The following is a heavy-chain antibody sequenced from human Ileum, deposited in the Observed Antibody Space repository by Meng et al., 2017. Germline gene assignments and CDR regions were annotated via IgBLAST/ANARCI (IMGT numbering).Heavy chain of an antibody. CDR1: GGSFSGYY. J-gene: IGHJ4*02. D-gene: IGHD6-13*01. CDR2: INRGGNT. Sequence: QVQLLQWGAGLLKPSETLSLTCAVSGGSFSGYYWTWIRQSPGKGLEWIGEINRGGNTNYNPSLKSRITMSVDTSKNQFFLNLTSVTPADTAVYYCARAWSSSWSFLDFWGQGGLVTASS. V-gene: IGHV4-34*01. CDR3: ARAWSSSWSFLDF.